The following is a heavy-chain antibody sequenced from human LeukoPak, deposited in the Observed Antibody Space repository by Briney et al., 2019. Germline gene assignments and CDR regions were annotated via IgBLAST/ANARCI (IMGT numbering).Heavy chain of an antibody. CDR3: AHRRAHPGMWDGGYFDY. Sequence: SGPTLVNPTQTLTLTCTFSGFSLYTSGVGVGWVRQPPGKALEYLALIYWDDDKRYSPSLKNRLAIIKDTSRSQVVLIMTSVDPEDTATYYCAHRRAHPGMWDGGYFDYWGQGALVTVSA. CDR1: GFSLYTSGVG. J-gene: IGHJ4*02. V-gene: IGHV2-5*02. CDR2: IYWDDDK. D-gene: IGHD1-26*01.